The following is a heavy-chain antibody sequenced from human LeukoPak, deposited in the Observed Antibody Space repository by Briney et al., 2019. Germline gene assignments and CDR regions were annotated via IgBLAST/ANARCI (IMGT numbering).Heavy chain of an antibody. V-gene: IGHV4-34*01. J-gene: IGHJ4*02. Sequence: TTSETLSLTCAVYGGSFSGYYWSWIRQPPGKGLEWIGEINHSGSTNYNPSLKSRVIISVDTSKNQFSLKLTSVTAADTAVYYCARGVCSGGSCYSEWNYWGQGTLVTVSS. CDR2: INHSGST. D-gene: IGHD2-15*01. CDR3: ARGVCSGGSCYSEWNY. CDR1: GGSFSGYY.